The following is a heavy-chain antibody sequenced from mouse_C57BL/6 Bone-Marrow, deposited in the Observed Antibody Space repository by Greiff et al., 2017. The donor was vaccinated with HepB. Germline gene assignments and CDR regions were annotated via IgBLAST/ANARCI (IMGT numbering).Heavy chain of an antibody. CDR1: GYSITSGYY. CDR2: ISYDGSN. D-gene: IGHD1-1*01. Sequence: EVKLVESGPGLVKPSQSLSLTCSVTGYSITSGYYWNWIRQFPGNKLEWMGYISYDGSNNYNPSLKNRISITRDTSKNQFFLKLNSVTTEDTATYYCARAPLYYGSTQGYFDVWGTGTTVTVSS. J-gene: IGHJ1*03. V-gene: IGHV3-6*01. CDR3: ARAPLYYGSTQGYFDV.